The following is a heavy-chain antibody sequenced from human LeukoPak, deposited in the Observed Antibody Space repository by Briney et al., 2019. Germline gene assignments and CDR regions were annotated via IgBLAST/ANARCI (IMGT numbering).Heavy chain of an antibody. V-gene: IGHV3-21*01. Sequence: GGPLRLSCAASGFTFSSYSMNWVRQAPGKGLEWVSSISSSSSYIYYADSVKGRFTISRDNAKNSLYLQMNSLRAEDTAVYYCARGIAVAVVDYWGQGTLVTVSS. CDR3: ARGIAVAVVDY. CDR1: GFTFSSYS. J-gene: IGHJ4*02. CDR2: ISSSSSYI. D-gene: IGHD6-19*01.